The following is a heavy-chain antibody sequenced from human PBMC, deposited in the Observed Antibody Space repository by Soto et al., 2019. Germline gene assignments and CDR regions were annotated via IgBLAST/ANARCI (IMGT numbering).Heavy chain of an antibody. V-gene: IGHV1-69*13. CDR2: IIPIFGTA. CDR1: GGTFSSYA. Sequence: SVKVSCKASGGTFSSYAIDWVRQAPGQGLEWMGGIIPIFGTANYAQKFQGRITITADESTSTAYMELRSLRSEDTAVYYCARGIHYDSSGFYYFYWGQGTLVTVSS. CDR3: ARGIHYDSSGFYYFY. J-gene: IGHJ4*02. D-gene: IGHD3-22*01.